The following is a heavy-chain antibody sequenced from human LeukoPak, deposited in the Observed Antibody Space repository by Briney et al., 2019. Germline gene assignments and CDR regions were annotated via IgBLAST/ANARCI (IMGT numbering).Heavy chain of an antibody. D-gene: IGHD3-10*01. CDR3: AKANVWFGELSSAFDY. CDR1: GFTFSSYA. J-gene: IGHJ4*02. CDR2: ISGGGGNT. V-gene: IGHV3-23*01. Sequence: SGGSLRLSCAASGFTFSSYAMSWVRQAPGKGLEWVSVISGGGGNTDYADSVKGRFTISRDNSKNTLYLQVNSLRAEDTAVYYCAKANVWFGELSSAFDYWGQGTLVTVSS.